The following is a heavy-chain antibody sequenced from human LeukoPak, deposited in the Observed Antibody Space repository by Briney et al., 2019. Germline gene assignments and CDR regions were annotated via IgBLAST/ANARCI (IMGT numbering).Heavy chain of an antibody. V-gene: IGHV1-24*01. Sequence: ASVKVSCKVSGYTLTELSMHWVRQAPGKGLEWMGGFDPEDGETIYAQKFQGRVTMTEDTSTDTAYMELSSLRSEDTAVYYCATAARRYSYGHWYFDLWGRGALVTVSS. CDR1: GYTLTELS. D-gene: IGHD5-18*01. J-gene: IGHJ2*01. CDR2: FDPEDGET. CDR3: ATAARRYSYGHWYFDL.